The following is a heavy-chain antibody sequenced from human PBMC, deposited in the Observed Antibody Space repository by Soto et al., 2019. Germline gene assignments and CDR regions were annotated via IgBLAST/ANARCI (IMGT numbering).Heavy chain of an antibody. V-gene: IGHV3-30*03. CDR3: AISSGFYYYYGMDV. CDR1: GFTFSSYG. CDR2: ISYDGSNK. D-gene: IGHD6-19*01. Sequence: GGSLRLSCAASGFTFSSYGMHWVRQAPGKGLEWVAVISYDGSNKYYADSVRGRFTISRDNSKNTLYLQMNSLRAEDTAVYYCAISSGFYYYYGMDVWGQGTTVTVSS. J-gene: IGHJ6*02.